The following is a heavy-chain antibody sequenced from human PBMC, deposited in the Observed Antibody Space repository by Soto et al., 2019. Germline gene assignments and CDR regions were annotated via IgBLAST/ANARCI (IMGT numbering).Heavy chain of an antibody. Sequence: QVQLQESGPGLVKPSQTLSLICTVSGGSISNDGYYWSWIRQHPGKGLEWIGYIFYSGTTYYNPSLKSRTTMSVDTSKNQFSLKLHALTAADTAVYYCVGDHVVTAPYSGMDVWGQGTTVTISS. CDR3: VGDHVVTAPYSGMDV. D-gene: IGHD2-15*01. J-gene: IGHJ6*02. V-gene: IGHV4-31*03. CDR1: GGSISNDGYY. CDR2: IFYSGTT.